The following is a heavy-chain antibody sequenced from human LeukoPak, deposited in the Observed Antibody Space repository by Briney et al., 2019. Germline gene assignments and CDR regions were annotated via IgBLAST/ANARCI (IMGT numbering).Heavy chain of an antibody. V-gene: IGHV3-66*01. CDR3: AXXXPXVSPDYYYYYMDV. D-gene: IGHD3-22*01. CDR2: IYSGGST. Sequence: PGRSLRLSCAASEFSVGSNYMTWVRQAPGKGLEWVSLIYSGGSTYYADSVKGRFTISRDNSKDTLYLQMNSLRAEDTAVYYCAXXXPXVSPDYYYYYMDVWGKGITVTVSS. CDR1: EFSVGSNY. J-gene: IGHJ6*03.